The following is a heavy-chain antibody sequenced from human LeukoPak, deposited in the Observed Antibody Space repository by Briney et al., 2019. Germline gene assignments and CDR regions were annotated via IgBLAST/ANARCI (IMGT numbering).Heavy chain of an antibody. J-gene: IGHJ4*02. CDR1: GESFSGYY. Sequence: SETLSLTCAVYGESFSGYYWSWIRQPPGKGLEWIGEINHSGSTNYNPSLKSRVTISVDTSKNQFSLKLSSVTAADTAVYYCARHVSHLGNWGQGTLVTVSS. V-gene: IGHV4-34*01. D-gene: IGHD3-16*01. CDR3: ARHVSHLGN. CDR2: INHSGST.